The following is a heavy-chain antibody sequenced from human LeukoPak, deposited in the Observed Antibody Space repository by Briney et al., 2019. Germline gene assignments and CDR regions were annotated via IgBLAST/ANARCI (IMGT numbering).Heavy chain of an antibody. D-gene: IGHD6-13*01. CDR2: ISGGGGST. CDR3: AKGGRLPSYSSSWYPTEYFQH. V-gene: IGHV3-43*02. Sequence: PGGSLRLSCAASGFTFDDYAMHWVRQAPGKGLEWVSLISGGGGSTYYADSVKGRFTISRDNSKNSLYLQRNSLRTEDTALYYCAKGGRLPSYSSSWYPTEYFQHWGQGTLVTVSS. CDR1: GFTFDDYA. J-gene: IGHJ1*01.